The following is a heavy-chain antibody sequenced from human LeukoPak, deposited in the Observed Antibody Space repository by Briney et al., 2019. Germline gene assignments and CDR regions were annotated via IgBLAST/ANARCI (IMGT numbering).Heavy chain of an antibody. D-gene: IGHD5-24*01. CDR2: ISSSSTTI. Sequence: GGSLRLSCAASGFTFSDYYMSWIRQATGKGVEWVSYISSSSTTIYYADSVKGRFTISRDNAKNTLYLQMNSLRAEDTAVYYCARGMANFEYWGQGTLVTVSS. V-gene: IGHV3-11*01. CDR3: ARGMANFEY. J-gene: IGHJ4*02. CDR1: GFTFSDYY.